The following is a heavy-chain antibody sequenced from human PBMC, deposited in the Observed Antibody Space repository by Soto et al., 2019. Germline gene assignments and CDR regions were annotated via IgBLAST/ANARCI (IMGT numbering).Heavy chain of an antibody. D-gene: IGHD1-1*01. V-gene: IGHV3-64*04. CDR1: GFTLSSYA. CDR2: MSSNGGST. J-gene: IGHJ4*02. CDR3: TSGHTTTGRVY. Sequence: HPGGSLRLSCSVFGFTLSSYAMHWVRQAPGKGLQYVSSMSSNGGSTYYADSVKGRFTISRDNSKNTLYLQMNSLRVEDTAVYYCTSGHTTTGRVYWGQGTLVTVSS.